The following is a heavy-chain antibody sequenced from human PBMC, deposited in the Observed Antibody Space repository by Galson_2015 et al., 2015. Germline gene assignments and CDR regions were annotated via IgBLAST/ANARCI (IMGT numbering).Heavy chain of an antibody. Sequence: LRLSCAASGFTFSSYGMHWVRQAPGEGLEWVAVIWYDGSNKYYADSVKGQFTISRDNSKNTLYLQMNSLRAEDTAVYYCARGLSSSLSDYWGQGTLVTVSS. CDR1: GFTFSSYG. J-gene: IGHJ4*02. CDR2: IWYDGSNK. V-gene: IGHV3-33*01. D-gene: IGHD6-13*01. CDR3: ARGLSSSLSDY.